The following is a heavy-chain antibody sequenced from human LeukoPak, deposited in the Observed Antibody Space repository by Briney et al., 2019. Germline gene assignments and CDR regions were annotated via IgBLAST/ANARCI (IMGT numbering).Heavy chain of an antibody. J-gene: IGHJ6*03. Sequence: SETLSLTCTVSGGSISSDYWSWIRQPAGKGLEWIGRIYTTGSTNYSPSLKSRVTMSVDTSKNQFSLKLSSVTAADTAVYYCARDEKSRRRQGFGELSVYYYYYMEVWGKGTRVTISS. D-gene: IGHD3-10*01. CDR3: ARDEKSRRRQGFGELSVYYYYYMEV. CDR2: IYTTGST. V-gene: IGHV4-4*07. CDR1: GGSISSDY.